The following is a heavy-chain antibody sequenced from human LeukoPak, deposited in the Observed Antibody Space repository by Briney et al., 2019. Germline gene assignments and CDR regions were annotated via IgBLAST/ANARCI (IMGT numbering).Heavy chain of an antibody. D-gene: IGHD6-19*01. CDR3: ARGRYSSGWYVRGMHWFDP. Sequence: SETLSLTCAVYGGSFSGYYWSWIRQPPGKGLEWIGEISHSGSTNYNPSLKSRVTISVDTSKNQFSLKLSSVTAADTAVYYCARGRYSSGWYVRGMHWFDPWGQGTLVTVSS. J-gene: IGHJ5*02. CDR2: ISHSGST. CDR1: GGSFSGYY. V-gene: IGHV4-34*01.